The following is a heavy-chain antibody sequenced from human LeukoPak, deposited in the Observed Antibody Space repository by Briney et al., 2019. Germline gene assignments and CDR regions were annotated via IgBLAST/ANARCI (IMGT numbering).Heavy chain of an antibody. CDR2: ARNRAYGGAT. J-gene: IGHJ4*02. D-gene: IGHD6-19*01. V-gene: IGHV3-49*04. Sequence: GGSLRLSCTTSGFTFGDYAVAWVRQAPGKGLEWVGFARNRAYGGATEYAASAKGRFTISRDDPRNIAYLQMSGLQTDDTAVYYCSRGSIENGSGWYIDYWGQGTLVTVSS. CDR3: SRGSIENGSGWYIDY. CDR1: GFTFGDYA.